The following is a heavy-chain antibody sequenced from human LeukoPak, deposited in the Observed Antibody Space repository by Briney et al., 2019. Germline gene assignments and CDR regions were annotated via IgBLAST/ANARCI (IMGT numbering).Heavy chain of an antibody. CDR2: ISGSGGST. V-gene: IGHV3-23*01. J-gene: IGHJ4*02. CDR3: ARDAGYCSGGSCPTYYFDY. D-gene: IGHD2-15*01. Sequence: PGGSQRLSCAASGFTFSSYAMSWVRQAPGKGLEWVSAISGSGGSTYYADSVKGRFTISRDNSKNTLYLQMGSLRAEDMAVYYCARDAGYCSGGSCPTYYFDYWGQGTLVTVSS. CDR1: GFTFSSYA.